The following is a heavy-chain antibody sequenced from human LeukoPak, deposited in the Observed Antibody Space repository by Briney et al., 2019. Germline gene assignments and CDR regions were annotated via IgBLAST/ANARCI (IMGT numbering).Heavy chain of an antibody. Sequence: GGSLRLSCGASGFTFSSYAMTWVRQAPGKGLEWVSAISGGGDGTYYTDSVKGRFTISRDNSKNTLYLQMNSLRAEDTAVYFCSCSGGAGWGQGTLVTVSS. V-gene: IGHV3-23*01. CDR3: SCSGGAG. CDR1: GFTFSSYA. J-gene: IGHJ4*02. CDR2: ISGGGDGT. D-gene: IGHD2-15*01.